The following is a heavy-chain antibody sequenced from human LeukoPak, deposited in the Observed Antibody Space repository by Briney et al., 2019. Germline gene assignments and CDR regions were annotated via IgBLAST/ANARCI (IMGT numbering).Heavy chain of an antibody. Sequence: SETLSLTCSVFDGSISNYYWSWIRQPPGKGLEWIGYAYYSGSTTYNPSLESRVTISVDTSKNQFSLKLTAVTAPDTAVYYCARNSAVATSRSWFDPWGQGTLVTVSS. D-gene: IGHD6-19*01. J-gene: IGHJ5*02. CDR1: DGSISNYY. CDR2: AYYSGST. V-gene: IGHV4-59*08. CDR3: ARNSAVATSRSWFDP.